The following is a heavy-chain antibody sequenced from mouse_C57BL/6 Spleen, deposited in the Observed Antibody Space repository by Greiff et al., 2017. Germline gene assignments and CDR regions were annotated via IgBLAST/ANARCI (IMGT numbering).Heavy chain of an antibody. CDR2: IYPGDGDT. J-gene: IGHJ4*01. Sequence: QVQLKQSGAELVKPGASVKISCKASGYAFRSYWMNWVKQRPGKGLEWIGQIYPGDGDTNYNGKFKGKATLTADKSSSTAYMQLSSLTSEDSAVYFCARGDYYAMDYWGQGTSVTVSS. CDR1: GYAFRSYW. CDR3: ARGDYYAMDY. V-gene: IGHV1-80*01.